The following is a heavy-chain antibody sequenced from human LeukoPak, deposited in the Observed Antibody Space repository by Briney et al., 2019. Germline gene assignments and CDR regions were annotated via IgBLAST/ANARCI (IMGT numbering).Heavy chain of an antibody. CDR2: IWFDGSVK. CDR3: AKNPAYYGSGNDY. D-gene: IGHD3-10*01. V-gene: IGHV3-33*06. Sequence: PGGSLRLSCAASGFTFNTYGMHWVRQAPGQGLEWVAAIWFDGSVKHYSDAVKGRFTISRDNSLNTLYLQMNSLRAEDTAVYYCAKNPAYYGSGNDYWGQGTLVTVSS. J-gene: IGHJ4*02. CDR1: GFTFNTYG.